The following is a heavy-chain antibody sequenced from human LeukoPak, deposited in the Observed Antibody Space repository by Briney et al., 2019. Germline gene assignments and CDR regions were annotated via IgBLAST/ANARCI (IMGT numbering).Heavy chain of an antibody. Sequence: ASVNVSSKASGYTFTAYYMHWVRQAPGQGLEWMGGIIPIFGTANYAPKFQGRVAITTDESTSTAYMELSSLRSEDTAVYYCARDYYGSRAFDIWGQGTMVTVSS. V-gene: IGHV1-69*05. CDR2: IIPIFGTA. CDR3: ARDYYGSRAFDI. J-gene: IGHJ3*02. CDR1: GYTFTAYY. D-gene: IGHD3-10*01.